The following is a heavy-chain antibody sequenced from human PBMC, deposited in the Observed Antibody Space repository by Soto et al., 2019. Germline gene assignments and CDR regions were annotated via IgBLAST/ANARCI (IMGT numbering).Heavy chain of an antibody. CDR3: ARMSGYCSSTSCYTGGIFDY. V-gene: IGHV1-69*13. D-gene: IGHD2-2*02. Sequence: SVKVSCKASGGTFSSYAISWVRQAPGQGLEWMGGIIPIFGTANYAQKFQGRVTITADESTSTAYMELSSPRSEDTAVYYCARMSGYCSSTSCYTGGIFDYWGQGTLVTVSS. CDR2: IIPIFGTA. J-gene: IGHJ4*02. CDR1: GGTFSSYA.